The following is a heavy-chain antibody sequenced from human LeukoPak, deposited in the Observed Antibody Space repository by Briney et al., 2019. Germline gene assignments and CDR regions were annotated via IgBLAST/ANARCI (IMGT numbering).Heavy chain of an antibody. V-gene: IGHV4-59*01. CDR1: GGSISSYY. CDR3: AREGSSGTGFDY. Sequence: SETLSLTCTVSGGSISSYYWSWIRQPPGKGLEWIGYIYYSGSTNYNPSLKSRVTISVDTSKNQFSLRLSSVTAADTSVYYCAREGSSGTGFDYWGQGTLVTVSS. CDR2: IYYSGST. D-gene: IGHD6-13*01. J-gene: IGHJ4*02.